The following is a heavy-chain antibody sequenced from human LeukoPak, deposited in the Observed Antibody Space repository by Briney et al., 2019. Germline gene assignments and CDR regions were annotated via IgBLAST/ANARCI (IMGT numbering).Heavy chain of an antibody. CDR1: GHSVSSRSVV. D-gene: IGHD7-27*01. J-gene: IGHJ4*02. CDR3: ARTFNWGWDY. CDR2: TYYRSKWYN. Sequence: SQTLSLTYAISGHSVSSRSVVWHWIRQPPSRGLEWLGRTYYRSKWYNDYAVSVKSRITINPDTSKNQFYLQLNSVTPEYTAVYYCARTFNWGWDYWGQGAMVTVSS. V-gene: IGHV6-1*01.